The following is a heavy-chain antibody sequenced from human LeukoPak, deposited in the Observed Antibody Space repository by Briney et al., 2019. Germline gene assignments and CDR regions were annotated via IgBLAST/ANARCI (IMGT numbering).Heavy chain of an antibody. CDR1: GGSIGSYY. CDR3: ARHHYDFWSGYQDAFDI. Sequence: PSETLSLTCTVSGGSIGSYYWSWIRQPPGKGLEWIGYIYYSGSTNYNPSLKSRVTISVDTSKNQFSLKLSSVTAADTAVYYCARHHYDFWSGYQDAFDIWGQGTMVTVSS. CDR2: IYYSGST. D-gene: IGHD3-3*01. J-gene: IGHJ3*02. V-gene: IGHV4-59*08.